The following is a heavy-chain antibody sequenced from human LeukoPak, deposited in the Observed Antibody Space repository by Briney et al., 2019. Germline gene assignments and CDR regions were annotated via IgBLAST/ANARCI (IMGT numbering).Heavy chain of an antibody. J-gene: IGHJ4*02. D-gene: IGHD2-8*01. CDR1: GFTFSSYD. V-gene: IGHV3-48*03. Sequence: GGSLRLSCEASGFTFSSYDMNWVRQAPGKGLEWVSYINDRGSTIYYADSVKGRFTISRDDAKNSLYPQMNSLRAEDTAVYFCMRDAPGSNTGDYWGQGTLVTVSS. CDR3: MRDAPGSNTGDY. CDR2: INDRGSTI.